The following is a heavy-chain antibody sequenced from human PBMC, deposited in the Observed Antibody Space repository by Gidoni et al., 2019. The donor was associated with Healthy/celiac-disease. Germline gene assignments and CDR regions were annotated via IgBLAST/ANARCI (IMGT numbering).Heavy chain of an antibody. CDR3: AREVGPNQYGMDV. J-gene: IGHJ6*02. Sequence: KASGYTFTSYYMHWVRQAPGQGLEWMGIINPSGGSTSYAQKFQGRVTMTRDTSTSTVYMELSSLRSEDTAVYYCAREVGPNQYGMDVWGQGTTVTVSS. CDR2: INPSGGST. CDR1: GYTFTSYY. V-gene: IGHV1-46*01.